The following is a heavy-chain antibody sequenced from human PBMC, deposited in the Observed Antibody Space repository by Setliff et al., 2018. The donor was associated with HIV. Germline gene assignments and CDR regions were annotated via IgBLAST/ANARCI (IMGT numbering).Heavy chain of an antibody. CDR3: ARAPPTDYDFTYYFDY. CDR2: IYTSGTT. J-gene: IGHJ4*02. Sequence: TSETLSLTCTVSGGSISSSSYYWGWIRQPAGKGLEWIGHIYTSGTTNFNPSLQSRVTISIDTSKNQISLKLSSVTAADTAVYYCARAPPTDYDFTYYFDYWGQGTLVTVSS. D-gene: IGHD3-3*01. CDR1: GGSISSSSYY. V-gene: IGHV4-61*09.